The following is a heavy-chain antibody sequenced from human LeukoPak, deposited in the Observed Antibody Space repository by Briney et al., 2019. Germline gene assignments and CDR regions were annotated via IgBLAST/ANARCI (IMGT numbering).Heavy chain of an antibody. V-gene: IGHV1-69*05. D-gene: IGHD5-18*01. Sequence: SVKVSCXASGGTFSSYAISWVRQARGQGLEWMGGIIPIFGTANYAQKFQGRVTITTDESTSTAYMELSSLRSEDTAVYYCARAEGYKSPWLWGQGTLVTVSS. CDR2: IIPIFGTA. CDR1: GGTFSSYA. CDR3: ARAEGYKSPWL. J-gene: IGHJ4*02.